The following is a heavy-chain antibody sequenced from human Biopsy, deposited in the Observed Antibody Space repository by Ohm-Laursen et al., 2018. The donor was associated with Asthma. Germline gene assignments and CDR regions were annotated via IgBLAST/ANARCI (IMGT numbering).Heavy chain of an antibody. CDR2: ISFDGTDR. D-gene: IGHD6-19*01. V-gene: IGHV3-33*05. CDR1: GFSFSNYG. J-gene: IGHJ4*02. CDR3: AKFRVAVAAVFHY. Sequence: SLRLSCSASGFSFSNYGMHWVRQAPGKRLDWVAVISFDGTDRNYTDSVKGRFTISRDNSKNTLFLQMNSLRAEDTAVYYCAKFRVAVAAVFHYWGQGTLVTVSS.